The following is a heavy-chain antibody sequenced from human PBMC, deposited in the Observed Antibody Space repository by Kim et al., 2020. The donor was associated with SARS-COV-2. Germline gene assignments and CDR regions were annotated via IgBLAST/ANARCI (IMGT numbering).Heavy chain of an antibody. CDR3: ARNKVFAVAAPPYYGMDG. D-gene: IGHD6-19*01. CDR1: GFSFSSYG. V-gene: IGHV3-21*01. CDR2: ISSRSGHI. Sequence: GGSLRLSCAASGFSFSSYGMNWVRQAPGKGLEWVSSISSRSGHIFYADSVKGRFTISRDNANNLMYLQMNSLRVEDTAVYYCARNKVFAVAAPPYYGMDGWGQGTTVTVSS. J-gene: IGHJ6*02.